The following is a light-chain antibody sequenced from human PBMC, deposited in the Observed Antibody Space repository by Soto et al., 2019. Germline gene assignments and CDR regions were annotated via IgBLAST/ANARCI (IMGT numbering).Light chain of an antibody. CDR1: QSVSSNY. Sequence: EVMLTQSPGTLSLSPGERATLSCRASQSVSSNYLAWYQQKSGQAPRLLIYGASNRPTGIPDRFSGSGSGTDFTLTIRRLEPEDVAVYYCQQYDTSPRTFGQGTKVEFK. CDR3: QQYDTSPRT. CDR2: GAS. J-gene: IGKJ1*01. V-gene: IGKV3-20*01.